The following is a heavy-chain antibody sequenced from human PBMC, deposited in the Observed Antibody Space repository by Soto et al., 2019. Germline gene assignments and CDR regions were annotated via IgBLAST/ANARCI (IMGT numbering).Heavy chain of an antibody. CDR3: AKDCLVSGVDTATADYYGMDV. CDR1: GFTFRSYA. J-gene: IGHJ6*02. Sequence: PGGSLRLSWAGSGFTFRSYAMSWVPQAPGKGLEWVSAISGSGGSTYYADSVKGRFTISRDNSKNTLYLQMNSLRAEDTAVYYCAKDCLVSGVDTATADYYGMDVWGQGTTVTVSS. CDR2: ISGSGGST. D-gene: IGHD5-18*01. V-gene: IGHV3-23*01.